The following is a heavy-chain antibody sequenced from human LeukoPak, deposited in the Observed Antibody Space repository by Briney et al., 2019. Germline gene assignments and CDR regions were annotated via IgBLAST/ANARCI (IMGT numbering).Heavy chain of an antibody. CDR3: ARDPSAGDYADY. Sequence: ASVKVSCKASGYTFTGYYMHWVRQAPGQGLEWMGWINPNSGGTNYAQKFQGRVTMTRDTSISTAYMELSRLRSDDTAVYYCARDPSAGDYADYWGQGTLVTVSS. D-gene: IGHD4-17*01. CDR1: GYTFTGYY. CDR2: INPNSGGT. V-gene: IGHV1-2*02. J-gene: IGHJ4*02.